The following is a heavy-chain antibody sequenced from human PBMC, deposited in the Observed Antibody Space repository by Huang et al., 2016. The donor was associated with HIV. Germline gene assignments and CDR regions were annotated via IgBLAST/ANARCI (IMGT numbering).Heavy chain of an antibody. V-gene: IGHV4-34*01. J-gene: IGHJ5*02. CDR1: RGSLSGYS. D-gene: IGHD3-16*01. CDR3: AREVMTSFGGPFDP. Sequence: QVQLYQWGAGLLRPSETLSLTCAVYRGSLSGYSWSWIRQSPEKGLEWSGEINYSGTINYNPSLKSRVTISVDTSKKQLSLKLKSVTAADTAVYYCAREVMTSFGGPFDPWGQGTLVAVSS. CDR2: INYSGTI.